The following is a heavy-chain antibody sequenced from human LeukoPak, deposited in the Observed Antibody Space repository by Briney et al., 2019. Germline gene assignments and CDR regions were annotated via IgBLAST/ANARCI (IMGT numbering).Heavy chain of an antibody. Sequence: ASVKVSCKASGYTFTSYDINWVRQATGQGLEWMGWMSPNSGNTGYAQKFQGRISMTRSTSIGTAYVELSSLTSEDTAVYYCARDYGDNSGWFDPWGQGTLVTVSS. D-gene: IGHD4-23*01. J-gene: IGHJ5*02. CDR3: ARDYGDNSGWFDP. CDR2: MSPNSGNT. V-gene: IGHV1-8*01. CDR1: GYTFTSYD.